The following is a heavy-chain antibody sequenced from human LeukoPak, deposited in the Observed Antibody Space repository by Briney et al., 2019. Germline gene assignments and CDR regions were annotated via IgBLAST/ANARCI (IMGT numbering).Heavy chain of an antibody. CDR2: IYPGDSDT. D-gene: IGHD3-10*01. Sequence: GESLKISCKGSGYSFTSYWIGWVRQMPGKGLEWMGIIYPGDSDTTYSPSFQGQVTISADKSISTAYLQWSSLKASDTAMYYCARVTMVRGVSGNWFDPWGQGTLVTVSS. J-gene: IGHJ5*02. V-gene: IGHV5-51*01. CDR3: ARVTMVRGVSGNWFDP. CDR1: GYSFTSYW.